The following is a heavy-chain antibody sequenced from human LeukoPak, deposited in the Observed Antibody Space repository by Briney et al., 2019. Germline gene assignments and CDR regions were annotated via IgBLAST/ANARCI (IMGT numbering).Heavy chain of an antibody. CDR3: ARGGSFVEY. Sequence: VGSLRLSCAASGFTFSNYEMDWVRRAPGKGLEWVSYISSGGSTVYYADSVKGRFTVSRDNAKNSLYLQMSSLRAEDTAVYYCARGGSFVEYWGQGTLVSVSS. CDR2: ISSGGSTV. D-gene: IGHD3-10*01. J-gene: IGHJ4*02. V-gene: IGHV3-48*03. CDR1: GFTFSNYE.